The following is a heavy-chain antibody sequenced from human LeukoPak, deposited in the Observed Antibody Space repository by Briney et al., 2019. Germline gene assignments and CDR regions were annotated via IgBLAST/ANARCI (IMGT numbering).Heavy chain of an antibody. CDR1: GFTFSSYS. CDR2: ISSSSSYI. Sequence: GGSLRLSCAASGFTFSSYSMNWVRQAPGKGLEWVSSISSSSSYIYYADSVKGRFTISRDNAKNSLYLQMNSLRAEDTAVYYCAREGLPAAIPWFFDYWGQGTLVTVSS. D-gene: IGHD2-2*01. J-gene: IGHJ4*02. V-gene: IGHV3-21*01. CDR3: AREGLPAAIPWFFDY.